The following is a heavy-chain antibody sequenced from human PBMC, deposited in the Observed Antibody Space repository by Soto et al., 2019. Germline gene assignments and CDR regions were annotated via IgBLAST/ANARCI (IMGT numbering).Heavy chain of an antibody. CDR1: RGTFSSYA. D-gene: IGHD2-2*01. Sequence: QVQLVQSGAEVKKPRSAEKVSCKASRGTFSSYAISWVRQAPGQGREWMGGSIPIFGTANYAQKFQGRVTITADESTSTAYMELSSLRSEDTAVYYCARHVPAAGYYYGMDVWGQGTTVTVSS. CDR3: ARHVPAAGYYYGMDV. CDR2: SIPIFGTA. J-gene: IGHJ6*02. V-gene: IGHV1-69*12.